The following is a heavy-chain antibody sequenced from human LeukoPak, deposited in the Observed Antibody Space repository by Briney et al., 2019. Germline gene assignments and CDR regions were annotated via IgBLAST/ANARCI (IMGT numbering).Heavy chain of an antibody. CDR3: ARDHSSGYYTSPNWFDP. Sequence: SETLSLTRSVSGGSISSGSYYWSWIRQPAGKGLEWIGRIYTSGSTNYNPSLKSRVTISVDTSKNQFSLKLSSVTAADTAVYYCARDHSSGYYTSPNWFDPWGQGTLVTVSS. CDR2: IYTSGST. CDR1: GGSISSGSYY. J-gene: IGHJ5*02. V-gene: IGHV4-61*02. D-gene: IGHD3-22*01.